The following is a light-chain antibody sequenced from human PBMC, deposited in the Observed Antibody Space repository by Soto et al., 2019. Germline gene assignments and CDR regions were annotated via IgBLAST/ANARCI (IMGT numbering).Light chain of an antibody. CDR3: CSSAPEITYV. CDR1: SDVLGPYNS. V-gene: IGLV2-23*01. J-gene: IGLJ1*01. CDR2: NRT. Sequence: QSALGQLDSVSGATGLSITIWCTGKSDVLGPYNSVSWYQHPPPKDPPLILHNRTHLPSGVSSRSSGSTSGNAAPLTISVLQSADEAYYFCCSSAPEITYVFGTGTKATVL.